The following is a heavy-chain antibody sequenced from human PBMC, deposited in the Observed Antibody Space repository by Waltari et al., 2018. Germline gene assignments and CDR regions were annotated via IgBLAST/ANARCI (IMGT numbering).Heavy chain of an antibody. Sequence: EVQLVESGGGLVQPGGSLRLSCAASGFTFRNYWMSWVRQTPGKGLEWVANINQDGGEKDFVDSVKGRFTISRDNAKNSLYLQMDSLRAEDTAVYYCARGYRAARLYYYYYMDVWGKGTTVTVSS. D-gene: IGHD6-6*01. V-gene: IGHV3-7*01. CDR2: INQDGGEK. CDR1: GFTFRNYW. CDR3: ARGYRAARLYYYYYMDV. J-gene: IGHJ6*03.